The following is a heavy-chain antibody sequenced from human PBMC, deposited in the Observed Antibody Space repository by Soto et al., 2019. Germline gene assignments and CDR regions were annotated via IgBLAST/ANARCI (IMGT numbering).Heavy chain of an antibody. CDR1: GGSISSGDYY. J-gene: IGHJ4*02. D-gene: IGHD4-17*01. V-gene: IGHV4-30-4*01. CDR3: ATDAIVHTVTSLYFDE. CDR2: IYYSGST. Sequence: PSETLSLTCTVSGGSISSGDYYWSWIRQPPGKGLEWIGYIYYSGSTYYNPSLKSRVTISVDTSKNQFSLKLSSVTAADTAVYYCATDAIVHTVTSLYFDEWGQGTLVTVSS.